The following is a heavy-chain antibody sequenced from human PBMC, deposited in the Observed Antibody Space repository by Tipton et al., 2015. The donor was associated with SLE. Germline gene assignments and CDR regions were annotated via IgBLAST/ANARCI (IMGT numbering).Heavy chain of an antibody. V-gene: IGHV4-59*08. CDR3: ARVGAGATSGAFDI. J-gene: IGHJ3*02. D-gene: IGHD1-26*01. Sequence: TLSLTCTVSGGSISSYYWSWIRQPPGKGLEWIGYIYYSGSTNYNPSLKSRVTISVDTSKNQFSLKLSSVTAADTAVYYCARVGAGATSGAFDIWGQGTMVTVSS. CDR1: GGSISSYY. CDR2: IYYSGST.